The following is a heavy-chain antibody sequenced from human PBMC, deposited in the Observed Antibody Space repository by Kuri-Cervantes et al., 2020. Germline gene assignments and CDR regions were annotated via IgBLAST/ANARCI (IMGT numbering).Heavy chain of an antibody. Sequence: GESLKISCAGSGFTFGGHGFHWVRQAPGGGLEWVVLIWYDGTNKYYADSVKGRFTISRDNSNNTLSLQMNSLRAEDTAVYYCARSAGFCSGSHCYSDYNYAMDVWGQGTTVTVSS. CDR1: GFTFGGHG. V-gene: IGHV3-33*01. CDR2: IWYDGTNK. J-gene: IGHJ6*02. CDR3: ARSAGFCSGSHCYSDYNYAMDV. D-gene: IGHD2-15*01.